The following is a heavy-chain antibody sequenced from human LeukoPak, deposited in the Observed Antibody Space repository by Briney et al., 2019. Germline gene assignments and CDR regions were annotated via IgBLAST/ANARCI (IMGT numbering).Heavy chain of an antibody. D-gene: IGHD3-3*01. V-gene: IGHV3-21*01. CDR2: ISSSSSYI. CDR1: GFTFSSYS. CDR3: ARVITIFGVVMDYYYGMDV. J-gene: IGHJ6*02. Sequence: GGSLRLSCAASGFTFSSYSMNWVRQAPGKGLEWVSSISSSSSYIYYADSVKGRFTISRDNAKNSLYLQMNSLRAEDTAVYYCARVITIFGVVMDYYYGMDVWGQGTTVTVSS.